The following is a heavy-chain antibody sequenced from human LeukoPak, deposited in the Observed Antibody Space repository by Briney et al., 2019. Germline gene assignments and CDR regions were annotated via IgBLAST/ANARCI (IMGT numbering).Heavy chain of an antibody. J-gene: IGHJ6*03. V-gene: IGHV1-69*13. CDR3: ASRTGYSSLGGYYYMDV. D-gene: IGHD6-13*01. CDR2: IIPIFGTA. CDR1: GGTFSSYA. Sequence: ASVKVSCKASGGTFSSYAISWVRQAPGQGLEWMGGIIPIFGTANYAQKFQGRVTITADESTSTAYMELSSLRSEDTAVYYCASRTGYSSLGGYYYMDVWGKGTTVTVSS.